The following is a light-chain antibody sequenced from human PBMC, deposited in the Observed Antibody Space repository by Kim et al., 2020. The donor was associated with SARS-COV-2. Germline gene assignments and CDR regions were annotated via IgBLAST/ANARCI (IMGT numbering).Light chain of an antibody. J-gene: IGLJ3*02. CDR2: YDN. Sequence: SYELTQPPSVSVAPGKTATITCGGNNIETKSVHWYQQKPGQAPVVVIYYDNDRPSGIPERFSGSNSGNTATLTISRVVAGDEADYYCQVWHSTTDHRVFGGGTKLTVL. CDR3: QVWHSTTDHRV. CDR1: NIETKS. V-gene: IGLV3-21*04.